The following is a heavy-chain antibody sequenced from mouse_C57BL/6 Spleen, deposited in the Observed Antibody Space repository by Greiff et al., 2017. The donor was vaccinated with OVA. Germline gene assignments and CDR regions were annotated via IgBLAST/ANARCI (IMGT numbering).Heavy chain of an antibody. D-gene: IGHD2-3*01. V-gene: IGHV1-54*01. CDR3: ARNDGYAMDY. J-gene: IGHJ4*01. Sequence: VQLQQSGAELVRPGTSVKVSCKASGYAFTNYLIEWVKQRPGQGLEWIGVINPGSGGTNYNEKFKGKATLTADKSSSTAYMQLSSLTSEDAAVYFCARNDGYAMDYWGQGTSGTVSS. CDR2: INPGSGGT. CDR1: GYAFTNYL.